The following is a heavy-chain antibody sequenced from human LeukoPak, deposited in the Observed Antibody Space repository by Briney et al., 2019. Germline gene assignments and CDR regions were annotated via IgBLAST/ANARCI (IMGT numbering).Heavy chain of an antibody. CDR3: ARLEGDSSSWLFDY. D-gene: IGHD6-13*01. J-gene: IGHJ4*02. CDR1: GYSSTSYW. Sequence: GGSLQISCKGSGYSSTSYWIGWVRQLPGKGLEWMGIIYPGDSDTRYSPSFQSQVTISADKSISTAYLQWSSLKASDTAMYYCARLEGDSSSWLFDYWGQGTLVTVSS. CDR2: IYPGDSDT. V-gene: IGHV5-51*01.